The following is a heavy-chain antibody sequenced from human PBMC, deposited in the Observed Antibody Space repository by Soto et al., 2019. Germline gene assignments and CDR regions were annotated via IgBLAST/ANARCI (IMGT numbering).Heavy chain of an antibody. V-gene: IGHV1-8*01. D-gene: IGHD3-16*02. CDR2: MSTTSGNQ. Sequence: GPSVRVSCKASGSPFTTFDINGGRQATGQGLEGMGCMSTTSGNQGYPQKFPGRVTMARDTSIRTDYMELRSIRSEDTAVYYCARQWEISGYYYGXDVWGQGTTVTXS. CDR1: GSPFTTFD. CDR3: ARQWEISGYYYGXDV. J-gene: IGHJ6*02.